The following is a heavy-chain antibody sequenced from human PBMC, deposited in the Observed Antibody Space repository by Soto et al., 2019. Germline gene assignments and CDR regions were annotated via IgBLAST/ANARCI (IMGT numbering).Heavy chain of an antibody. CDR2: ISGSGGST. Sequence: GGSLRLSCAASRFSFSSYSMSWVRQAPGKGLEWVSAISGSGGSTYYADSVKGRFTISRDNSKNMLYLQMNSLRAEDTAVYYCAKTRYFDWLLSASLESWGQGTLVTVSS. J-gene: IGHJ5*02. D-gene: IGHD3-9*01. CDR3: AKTRYFDWLLSASLES. CDR1: RFSFSSYS. V-gene: IGHV3-23*01.